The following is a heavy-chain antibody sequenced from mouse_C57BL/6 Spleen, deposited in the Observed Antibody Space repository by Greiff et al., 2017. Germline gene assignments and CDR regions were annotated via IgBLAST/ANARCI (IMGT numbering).Heavy chain of an antibody. V-gene: IGHV1-61*01. Sequence: QVQLKQPGAELVRPGSSVKLSCKASGYTFTSYWMDWVKQRPGQGLEWIGNIYPSDSETHYNQKFKDKATLTVDKSSSTAYMQLSSLTSEDSAVYYCARGGEADYWGQGTTLTVSS. CDR3: ARGGEADY. J-gene: IGHJ2*01. CDR1: GYTFTSYW. CDR2: IYPSDSET.